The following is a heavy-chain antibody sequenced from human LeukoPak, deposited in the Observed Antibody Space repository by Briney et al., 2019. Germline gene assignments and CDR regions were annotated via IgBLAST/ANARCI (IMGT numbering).Heavy chain of an antibody. V-gene: IGHV3-20*04. J-gene: IGHJ4*02. CDR2: INWNGGST. CDR3: AKAATMIVVVTNYFDY. Sequence: GGSLRLSCAASGFTFDDYGMSWVRQAPGKGLEWVSGINWNGGSTGYADSVKGRFTISRDNSKNTLYLQMNSLRAEDTAVYYCAKAATMIVVVTNYFDYWGQGTLVTVSS. D-gene: IGHD3-22*01. CDR1: GFTFDDYG.